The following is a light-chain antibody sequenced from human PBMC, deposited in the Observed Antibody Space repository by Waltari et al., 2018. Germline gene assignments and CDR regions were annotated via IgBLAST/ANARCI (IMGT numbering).Light chain of an antibody. CDR2: QVS. V-gene: IGKV2-30*02. Sequence: DVVMTQSPHSLPVTLGQPASISCWSSQSLVPSDGNQYLNWFQQRPGQVPRRLIDQVSNRDSGGPDRFSGSGSGTDVTLKISRVEAEDVGVYYCMQGTHWPRTFGQGTKVEIK. CDR1: QSLVPSDGNQY. CDR3: MQGTHWPRT. J-gene: IGKJ1*01.